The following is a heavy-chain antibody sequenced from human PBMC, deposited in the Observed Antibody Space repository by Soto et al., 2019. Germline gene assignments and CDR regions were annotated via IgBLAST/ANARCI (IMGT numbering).Heavy chain of an antibody. J-gene: IGHJ6*03. CDR3: ATQAPYSSSPYYYYYLDV. V-gene: IGHV4-59*02. CDR2: MHYTGFS. Sequence: SETLSLTCSFSGDSVTSHYLTWIRQSPEKGLEWIGYMHYTGFSHYNPSLKSRLTISVDTSKNQFTLQLTSVTAADTAVYYCATQAPYSSSPYYYYYLDVWGKGTTVTVSS. D-gene: IGHD6-6*01. CDR1: GDSVTSHY.